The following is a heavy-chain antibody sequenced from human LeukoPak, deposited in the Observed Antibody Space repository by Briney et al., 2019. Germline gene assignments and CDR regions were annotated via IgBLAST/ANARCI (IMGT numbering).Heavy chain of an antibody. Sequence: PETLSLTCTVSGGSISSYYWSWIRQPPGKGLEWIGYIYYSGSTNYNPSLKSRVTISVDTSKNQFSLKLSSVTAADTAVYYCARDWVLAYCGGDCYKYYGMDVWGQGTTVTVSS. J-gene: IGHJ6*02. V-gene: IGHV4-59*01. CDR1: GGSISSYY. D-gene: IGHD2-21*02. CDR2: IYYSGST. CDR3: ARDWVLAYCGGDCYKYYGMDV.